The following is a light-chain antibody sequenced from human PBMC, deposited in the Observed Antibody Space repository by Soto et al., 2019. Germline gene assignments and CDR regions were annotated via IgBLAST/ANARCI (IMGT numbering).Light chain of an antibody. CDR1: QSVSSN. CDR2: GAS. V-gene: IGKV3-15*01. Sequence: DIVMTQSPATLSVSPGERATLSCRASQSVSSNLAWYQQKPGQAPRLLIYGASTMDTGIPARFSGSGSGTEFTLTISILHSEDFAFYYCQQYNNWTPPLTFGGGTKVEIK. J-gene: IGKJ4*01. CDR3: QQYNNWTPPLT.